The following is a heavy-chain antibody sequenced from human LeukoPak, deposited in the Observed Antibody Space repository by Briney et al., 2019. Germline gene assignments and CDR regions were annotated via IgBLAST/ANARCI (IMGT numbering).Heavy chain of an antibody. CDR1: GGTFSSYA. V-gene: IGHV1-69*13. D-gene: IGHD1-26*01. CDR3: ARETDWVGATDGSAFDI. Sequence: SVKVSCKASGGTFSSYAISWVRQAPGQGLEWMGGIIPIFGTANYAQKFQGRVTITADESTSTAYMELSSLRSEDTAVYYCARETDWVGATDGSAFDIWGQGTMVTVSS. J-gene: IGHJ3*02. CDR2: IIPIFGTA.